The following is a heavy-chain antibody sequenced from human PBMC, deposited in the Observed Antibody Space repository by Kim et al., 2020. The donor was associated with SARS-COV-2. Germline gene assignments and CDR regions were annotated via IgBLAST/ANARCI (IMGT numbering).Heavy chain of an antibody. CDR2: ISYDGSNK. Sequence: GGSLRLSCAASGFTFSSYGMHWVRQAPGKGLEWVAVISYDGSNKYYADSVKGRFTISRDNSKNTLYLQMNSLRAEDTAVYYCAKGGFGATEGAFDIWGQGTMVTVSS. V-gene: IGHV3-30*18. CDR1: GFTFSSYG. CDR3: AKGGFGATEGAFDI. D-gene: IGHD3-16*01. J-gene: IGHJ3*02.